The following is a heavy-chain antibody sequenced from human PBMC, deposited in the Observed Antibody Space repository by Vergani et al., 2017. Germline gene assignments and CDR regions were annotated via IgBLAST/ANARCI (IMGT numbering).Heavy chain of an antibody. CDR3: AGHKEPLVPGNYYYCYYMDV. CDR2: IYYSGST. D-gene: IGHD3-10*01. CDR1: GGSISNTFYY. J-gene: IGHJ6*03. Sequence: QLQLQESDPGLVKPSETLSLTCTVSGGSISNTFYYLGSIRPPPGNGLEWIGTIYYSGSTYYNPSLERRVNISVDTAKNQFSLKLNSVTAADTAVYYCAGHKEPLVPGNYYYCYYMDVWGKGTTVTVSS. V-gene: IGHV4-39*01.